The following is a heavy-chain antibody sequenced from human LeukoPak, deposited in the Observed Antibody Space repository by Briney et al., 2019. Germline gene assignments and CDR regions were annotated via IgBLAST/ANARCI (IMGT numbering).Heavy chain of an antibody. CDR1: GFTVSSNS. D-gene: IGHD4-17*01. CDR2: IYSGGST. CDR3: ARGMTNPFDY. V-gene: IGHV3-53*04. J-gene: IGHJ4*02. Sequence: PGGSLRLSCAASGFTVSSNSMSWVRQAPGKGLEWVSVIYSGGSTYYADSVKGRFTISRHNSENTLYLQMNSLRAEDTAVYYCARGMTNPFDYWGQGTLVTVSS.